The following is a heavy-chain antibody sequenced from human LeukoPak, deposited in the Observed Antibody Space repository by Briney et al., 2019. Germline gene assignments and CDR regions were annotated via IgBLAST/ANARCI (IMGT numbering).Heavy chain of an antibody. J-gene: IGHJ4*02. V-gene: IGHV4-38-2*02. CDR1: GYSISSGYY. CDR2: IYHSGST. D-gene: IGHD4-23*01. CDR3: AREADYGGNSVYFDY. Sequence: SETLSLTCTVSGYSISSGYYWGWIRQPPGKGLEWIGSIYHSGSTYYNPSLKSRVTISVDTSKNQFSLKLSSVTAADTAVYYCAREADYGGNSVYFDYWGQGTLVTVSS.